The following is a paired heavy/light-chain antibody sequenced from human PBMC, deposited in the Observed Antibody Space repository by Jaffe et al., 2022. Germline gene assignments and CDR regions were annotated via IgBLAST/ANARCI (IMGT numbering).Heavy chain of an antibody. V-gene: IGHV4-38-2*02. Sequence: QVQLQESGPGLVKPLETLSLTCTVSDYSIRGGYYWGWIRQSPGKGLEWIGNIFHSGSTYYNPSLKNRITISVDTSKNQFSLRLSSVTAADTAVYYCARHRAGFGELTHYDYYYMDVWGKGTTVTVSS. J-gene: IGHJ6*03. CDR3: ARHRAGFGELTHYDYYYMDV. CDR2: IFHSGST. D-gene: IGHD3-10*01. CDR1: DYSIRGGYY.
Light chain of an antibody. J-gene: IGLJ2*01. V-gene: IGLV1-51*01. Sequence: QSLLTQPPSVSAAPGQKVTISCSGSSANIGNNYVSWYQLFPGTAPKLLIYDNNKRPSGIPDRFSGSKSGTSATLGITGLQTGDEADYYCGTWDSSLSAVIFGGGTKLTVL. CDR1: SANIGNNY. CDR2: DNN. CDR3: GTWDSSLSAVI.